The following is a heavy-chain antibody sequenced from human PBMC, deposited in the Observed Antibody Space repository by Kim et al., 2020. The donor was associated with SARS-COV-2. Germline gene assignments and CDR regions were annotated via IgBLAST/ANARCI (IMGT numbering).Heavy chain of an antibody. CDR2: ISYDGSNK. V-gene: IGHV3-30*18. CDR1: GFTFSSYG. CDR3: AKASSEWGSGWYEYFDY. D-gene: IGHD6-19*01. J-gene: IGHJ4*02. Sequence: GGSLRLSCAASGFTFSSYGMHWVRQAPGKGLEWVAVISYDGSNKYYADSVKGRFTISRDNSKNTLYLQMNSLRAEDTAVYYCAKASSEWGSGWYEYFDYWGQGTLVTVSS.